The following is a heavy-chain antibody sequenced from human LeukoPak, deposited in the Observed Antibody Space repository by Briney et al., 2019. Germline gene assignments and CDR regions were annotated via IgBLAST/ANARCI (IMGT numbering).Heavy chain of an antibody. CDR3: ARLRGYSYGSDFDY. V-gene: IGHV3-21*01. Sequence: PGGSLRLSCAASGFTFSSYSMNWVRQAPGKGLEWVSSISSSSSYIYYADSVKGRFTISRDNAKNSLYLQMNSLRAEDTAVYYCARLRGYSYGSDFDYWGQGTLVTVSS. CDR2: ISSSSSYI. D-gene: IGHD5-18*01. CDR1: GFTFSSYS. J-gene: IGHJ4*02.